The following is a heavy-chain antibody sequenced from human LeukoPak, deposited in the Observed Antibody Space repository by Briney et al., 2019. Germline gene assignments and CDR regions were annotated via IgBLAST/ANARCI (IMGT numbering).Heavy chain of an antibody. Sequence: PSETLSLTCAVYGGSFSGYYWSWLRQPPGKGLEWIGEINHSGSTNYNPSLKSRVTISVDTSKNQFSLKLSSVTAADTAVYYCARGPSWRAFDIWGQGTIVTVSS. CDR2: INHSGST. CDR3: ARGPSWRAFDI. CDR1: GGSFSGYY. V-gene: IGHV4-34*01. J-gene: IGHJ3*02. D-gene: IGHD3-3*01.